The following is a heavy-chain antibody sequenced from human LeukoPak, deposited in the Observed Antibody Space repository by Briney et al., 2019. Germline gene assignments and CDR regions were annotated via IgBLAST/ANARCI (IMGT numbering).Heavy chain of an antibody. J-gene: IGHJ4*02. D-gene: IGHD3-22*01. V-gene: IGHV3-30*04. Sequence: GGSLRLSCAASGFTFSSYSMHWVRQAPGKGLEWVAVISYDGSNRYYADSVKGRFTISRDNSKNTLYLQMNSLRAEDTAVYYCAKDHGITMIVVARPFWGQGTLVTVSS. CDR2: ISYDGSNR. CDR3: AKDHGITMIVVARPF. CDR1: GFTFSSYS.